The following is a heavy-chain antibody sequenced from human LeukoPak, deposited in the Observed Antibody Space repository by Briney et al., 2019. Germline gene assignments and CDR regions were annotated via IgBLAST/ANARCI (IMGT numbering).Heavy chain of an antibody. CDR3: ARGRYCSSTSCRRRYFDY. D-gene: IGHD2-2*01. CDR2: MNPNSGNT. CDR1: GYTFTSYD. Sequence: ASVKVSCKASGYTFTSYDINWVRQATGQGLEWMGWMNPNSGNTGYAQKFQGRVTMTRNTSISTVYMELSSLRSEDTAVYYCARGRYCSSTSCRRRYFDYWGQGTLVTVSS. J-gene: IGHJ4*02. V-gene: IGHV1-8*01.